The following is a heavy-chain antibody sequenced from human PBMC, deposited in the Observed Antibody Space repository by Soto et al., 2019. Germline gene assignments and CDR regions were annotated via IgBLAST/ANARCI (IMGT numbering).Heavy chain of an antibody. V-gene: IGHV4-59*08. CDR3: ARYPRLDY. J-gene: IGHJ4*02. Sequence: SETLSLTCTVSGGSISSYYWSWIRQPPGKRLEWIGYIYYTGSTNYNPSLRSRVTISIVTSKNQFSLKLSSVTAADTAVYYCARYPRLDYWGQGTLVTVSS. CDR1: GGSISSYY. CDR2: IYYTGST.